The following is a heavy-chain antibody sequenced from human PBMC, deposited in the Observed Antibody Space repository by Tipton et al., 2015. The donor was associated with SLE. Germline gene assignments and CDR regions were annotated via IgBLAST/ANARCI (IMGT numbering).Heavy chain of an antibody. J-gene: IGHJ2*01. CDR2: VNEDGSST. CDR1: GFTFSEHW. CDR3: ATGGMATIGLDWYFDL. D-gene: IGHD5-24*01. V-gene: IGHV3-74*03. Sequence: SLRLSCAASGFTFSEHWMLWVRQAPGKGLVWVSHVNEDGSSTTYADSVKDRLTISRDNAKNTLYLQMNSLRAEDTAVYYCATGGMATIGLDWYFDLWGRGTLVTVSS.